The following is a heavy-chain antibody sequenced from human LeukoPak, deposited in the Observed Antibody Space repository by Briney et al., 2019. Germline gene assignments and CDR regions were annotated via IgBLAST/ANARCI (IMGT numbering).Heavy chain of an antibody. CDR2: ISGSGGST. J-gene: IGHJ4*02. CDR1: GFTFSSYA. D-gene: IGHD4-17*01. Sequence: PGGSLRLSCAASGFTFSSYAMSWVRQAPGKGLEWVSAISGSGGSTYYADFVKGRFTISRDNSKNTLYLQMNSLRAEDTAVYYCANSPRTVTPPTYYFDYWGQGTLVTVSS. CDR3: ANSPRTVTPPTYYFDY. V-gene: IGHV3-23*01.